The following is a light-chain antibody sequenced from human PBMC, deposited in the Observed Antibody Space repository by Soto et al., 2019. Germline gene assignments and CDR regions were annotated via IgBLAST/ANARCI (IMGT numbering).Light chain of an antibody. Sequence: EIVLTQSPVTLSVSPGERATLSCRASQTVGTNLAWFHQKPGQAPRLLFYGASTRATGIPPRFSGSGSGTEFTLTISSLQSEDFAVYYCHQYSRWPRTFGQGTTVEVK. CDR3: HQYSRWPRT. CDR1: QTVGTN. J-gene: IGKJ1*01. V-gene: IGKV3-15*01. CDR2: GAS.